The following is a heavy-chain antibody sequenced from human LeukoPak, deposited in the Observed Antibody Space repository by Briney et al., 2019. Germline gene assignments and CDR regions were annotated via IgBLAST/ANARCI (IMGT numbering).Heavy chain of an antibody. D-gene: IGHD3-3*01. V-gene: IGHV4-61*02. CDR2: IYPSGNT. J-gene: IGHJ4*02. CDR3: ARDGVVTMELDY. CDR1: GDSISSSRHY. Sequence: SETLSLTCTVSGDSISSSRHYWSWIRQPAGKGLEWIGRIYPSGNTNYNPSLKSRVTISLDTSKNQFSLNLGSVTAADTAVYYCARDGVVTMELDYWGQGTLVTVSS.